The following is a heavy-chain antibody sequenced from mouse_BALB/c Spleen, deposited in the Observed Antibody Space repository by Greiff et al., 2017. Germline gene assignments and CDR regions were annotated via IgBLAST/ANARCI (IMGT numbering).Heavy chain of an antibody. Sequence: LQQPGSELVRPGASVKLSCKASGYTFTSYWMHWVKQRPGQGLEWIGNIYPGSGSTNYDEKFKSKATLTVDTSSSTAYMQLSSLTSEDSAVYYCTSQGGITTEYYYAMDYWSQGTSVTVSS. CDR2: IYPGSGST. V-gene: IGHV1S22*01. D-gene: IGHD2-4*01. CDR3: TSQGGITTEYYYAMDY. J-gene: IGHJ4*01. CDR1: GYTFTSYW.